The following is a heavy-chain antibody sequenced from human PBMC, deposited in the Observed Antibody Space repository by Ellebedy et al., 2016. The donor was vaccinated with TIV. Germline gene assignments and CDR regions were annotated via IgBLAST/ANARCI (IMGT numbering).Heavy chain of an antibody. Sequence: MPSETLSLTCSVSGSSITTAYYWGWIRHPPGKGLEWIGRIFQRGSTLYTPSFKSRVVISIDPSKNQFTLKLSSVTAADTAVYYCARGKRIVAMLRVSYYFDYWGQGTLVTVSS. CDR1: GSSITTAYY. D-gene: IGHD5-12*01. V-gene: IGHV4-38-2*02. J-gene: IGHJ4*02. CDR3: ARGKRIVAMLRVSYYFDY. CDR2: IFQRGST.